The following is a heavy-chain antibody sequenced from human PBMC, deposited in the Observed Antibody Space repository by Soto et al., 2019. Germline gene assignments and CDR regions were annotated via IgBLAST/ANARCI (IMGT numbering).Heavy chain of an antibody. CDR2: VDPSDSYT. V-gene: IGHV5-10-1*01. J-gene: IGHJ6*02. CDR3: ARYGGDYGYVDGMDV. Sequence: GESLKISCKGSGYSFTSYWISWVRQMPGKGLEWMGRVDPSDSYTNYSPSFQGHVTISADKSISTACLQWSSLRASDTAMSYCARYGGDYGYVDGMDVWGQGTTVTVSS. D-gene: IGHD2-21*02. CDR1: GYSFTSYW.